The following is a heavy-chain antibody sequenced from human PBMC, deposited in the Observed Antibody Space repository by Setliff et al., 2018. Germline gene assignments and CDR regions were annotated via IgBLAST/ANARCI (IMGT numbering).Heavy chain of an antibody. D-gene: IGHD2-2*01. Sequence: RASVKVSCKASGYTFSTYGINWVRQAPGQGPEWMGMISTYTGKTSYAQKFQGRVTMTTDTSTGTGYMELRSLRSDDTAVYFCARFGGSCSSSSCYASDLWGQGTMVTVSS. CDR3: ARFGGSCSSSSCYASDL. J-gene: IGHJ3*01. CDR1: GYTFSTYG. CDR2: ISTYTGKT. V-gene: IGHV1-18*01.